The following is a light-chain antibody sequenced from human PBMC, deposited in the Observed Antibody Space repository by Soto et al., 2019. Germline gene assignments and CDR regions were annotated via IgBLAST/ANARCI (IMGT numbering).Light chain of an antibody. Sequence: EIVLTQSPGTLPLSPGERATLSCRASQSVRSSYLAWYQQKPGQAPRLLIYGASSRATGIPDRFSGGGSGTDFTLTISRLEPEDLAVYYCQQYGNSPTFGGGTKVEIK. V-gene: IGKV3-20*01. J-gene: IGKJ4*01. CDR2: GAS. CDR3: QQYGNSPT. CDR1: QSVRSSY.